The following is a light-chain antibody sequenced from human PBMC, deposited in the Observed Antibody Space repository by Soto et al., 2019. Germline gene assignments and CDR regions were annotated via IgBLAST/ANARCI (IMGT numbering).Light chain of an antibody. V-gene: IGLV2-14*01. CDR1: STDVGGYNY. CDR2: EVN. CDR3: GSYTITATPFV. J-gene: IGLJ1*01. Sequence: QSALAQPSSVSGSPGQSITISCTGTSTDVGGYNYVSWYQHHPGKGPKLIIYEVNNRPSGVSDRFSGSKSGNKASLTISNLEAEDESDYYCGSYTITATPFVFGTGTKGTVL.